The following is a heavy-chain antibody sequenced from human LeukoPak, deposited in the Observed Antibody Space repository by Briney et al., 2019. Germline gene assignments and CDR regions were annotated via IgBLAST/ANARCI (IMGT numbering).Heavy chain of an antibody. J-gene: IGHJ4*02. D-gene: IGHD3-3*01. CDR3: ARDFRFLDDY. Sequence: GGSLRLSCAASGFTFSTYWMTWVRQAPGKGLEWVANIKQDGSERYYVDSVKGRFTISRDNAKNSLYLQMNSLRAEDTAMYYCARDFRFLDDYWGQGTLVTVSS. CDR2: IKQDGSER. V-gene: IGHV3-7*01. CDR1: GFTFSTYW.